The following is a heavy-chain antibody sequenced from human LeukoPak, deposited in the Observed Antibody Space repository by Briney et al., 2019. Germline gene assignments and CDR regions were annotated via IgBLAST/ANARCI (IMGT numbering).Heavy chain of an antibody. Sequence: ASVKVSCKASGYTFTSYGISWVRQAPGQGLEWMGWISAYNGNTNYAQKFQGRVTMTRDTSISTAYMELSRLRSDDTAVYYCARGPYCSSTSCYQDYWGQGTLVTVSS. D-gene: IGHD2-2*01. CDR3: ARGPYCSSTSCYQDY. V-gene: IGHV1-18*01. CDR1: GYTFTSYG. J-gene: IGHJ4*02. CDR2: ISAYNGNT.